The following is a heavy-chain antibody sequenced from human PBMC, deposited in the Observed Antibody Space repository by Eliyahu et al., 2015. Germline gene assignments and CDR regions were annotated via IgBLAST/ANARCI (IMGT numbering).Heavy chain of an antibody. CDR3: AKDSVLHVSNWFDP. J-gene: IGHJ5*02. CDR2: VSGSGGST. Sequence: EVQLLESGGGLVQPGGTLRLXCVXSGFPFNSXAMSWVRQAPGKGLEWVSGVSGSGGSTYYADSVMGRFTISRDNSKSTLYLHMNSLRAEDTAVYYCAKDSVLHVSNWFDPGAREPWSPSPQ. D-gene: IGHD3-10*01. V-gene: IGHV3-23*01. CDR1: GFPFNSXA.